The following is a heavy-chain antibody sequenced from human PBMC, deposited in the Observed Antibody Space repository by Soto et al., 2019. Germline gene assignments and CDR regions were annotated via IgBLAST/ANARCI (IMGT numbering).Heavy chain of an antibody. D-gene: IGHD1-20*01. CDR1: GDSITTHY. J-gene: IGHJ4*02. CDR2: IYYSGST. Sequence: SEALSLTCTVSGDSITTHYWSWIRQPPGKGLECIGYIYYSGSTIYNPSLKSRLTMSVHTSKNQFSLHLSSVTAADTAVYYCARSNWNPSDIYFDSWSRGTLVTVSS. V-gene: IGHV4-59*11. CDR3: ARSNWNPSDIYFDS.